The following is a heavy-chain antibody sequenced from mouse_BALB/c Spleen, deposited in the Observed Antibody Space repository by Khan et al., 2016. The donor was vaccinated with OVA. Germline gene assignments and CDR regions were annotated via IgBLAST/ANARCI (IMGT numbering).Heavy chain of an antibody. CDR2: ISTYTGEP. CDR1: GYTFTNYG. Sequence: QFQLVQSGPELKKPGETVKISCKASGYTFTNYGMNWVKQAPGKALKWMGWISTYTGEPTYADDFKGRFAFSLETSASTAYLQINNLKNEYTATYCCTIPPHFSYVLVYWGQGTSVTVAS. V-gene: IGHV9-3-1*01. CDR3: TIPPHFSYVLVY. J-gene: IGHJ4*01.